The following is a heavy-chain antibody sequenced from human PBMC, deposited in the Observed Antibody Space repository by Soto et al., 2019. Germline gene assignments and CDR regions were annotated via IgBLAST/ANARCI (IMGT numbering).Heavy chain of an antibody. CDR1: GGSISSYY. V-gene: IGHV4-59*01. Sequence: SETLSLTCPVSGGSISSYYWSWIRQPPGKGLEWIGNIYYSGSTNYNPSLKSRVTISVDTSKNQFSLKLSSVTAADTAVYYCARERYYGMDVWGQGTTVTVSS. CDR2: IYYSGST. CDR3: ARERYYGMDV. J-gene: IGHJ6*02.